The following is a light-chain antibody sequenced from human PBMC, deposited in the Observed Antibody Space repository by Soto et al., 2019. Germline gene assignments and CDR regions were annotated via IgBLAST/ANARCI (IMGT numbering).Light chain of an antibody. J-gene: IGLJ1*01. Sequence: QSALTQPRSVSGSPGQSVTISCTGTSSDVGGYNYVSWYQQHPGKAPKLMIYDVSKRPSGVPDRFSGSKSGNTASLTISGFQAEEEADYSCCSYAGSYTLYVFVTGSKVTVL. V-gene: IGLV2-11*01. CDR3: CSYAGSYTLYV. CDR1: SSDVGGYNY. CDR2: DVS.